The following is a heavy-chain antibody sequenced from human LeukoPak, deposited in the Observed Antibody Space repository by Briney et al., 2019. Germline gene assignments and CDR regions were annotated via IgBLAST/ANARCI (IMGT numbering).Heavy chain of an antibody. CDR3: ARVGPLQPGSTGWFDP. V-gene: IGHV4-39*07. Sequence: SETLSLTCTVSGGSISSSSYYWGWIRQPPWKGLEWIGSIYYSGSTYYNPSLKSRVTISVDTSKNQFSLKLSSVTAADTAVYYCARVGPLQPGSTGWFDPWGQGTLVTVSS. D-gene: IGHD1-14*01. CDR1: GGSISSSSYY. J-gene: IGHJ5*02. CDR2: IYYSGST.